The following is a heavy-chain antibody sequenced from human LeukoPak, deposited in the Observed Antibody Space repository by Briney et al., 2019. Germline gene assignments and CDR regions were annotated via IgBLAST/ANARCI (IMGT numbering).Heavy chain of an antibody. CDR2: ISGSGNTI. D-gene: IGHD2/OR15-2a*01. V-gene: IGHV3-48*03. Sequence: GGSLRRSCAASGFTFSSYEMNWVRQAPGKGLEWVSYISGSGNTIFYADSVRGRFTISRDNAKNSLYLQMNSLRAEDTAVYYCARADQRILDYWGQGTLVTVSS. CDR3: ARADQRILDY. CDR1: GFTFSSYE. J-gene: IGHJ4*02.